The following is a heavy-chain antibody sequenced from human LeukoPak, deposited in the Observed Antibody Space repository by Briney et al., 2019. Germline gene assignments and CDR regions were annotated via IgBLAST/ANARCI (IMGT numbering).Heavy chain of an antibody. CDR2: ISYSGSA. D-gene: IGHD2-2*02. CDR3: ARDILEYCGSTSCYRGAFDI. CDR1: GGSVSDTNYY. J-gene: IGHJ3*02. Sequence: SETLSLTCTVSGGSVSDTNYYCGWIRQPPGKGLEWIGSISYSGSAFYNPSLKSRVTMSVDTSQNQFSLKLSSVTAADTAVYYCARDILEYCGSTSCYRGAFDIWGQGTMVTVSS. V-gene: IGHV4-39*07.